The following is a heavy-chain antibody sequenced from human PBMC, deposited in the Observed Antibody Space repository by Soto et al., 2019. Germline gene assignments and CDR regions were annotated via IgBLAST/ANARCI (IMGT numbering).Heavy chain of an antibody. CDR3: ATGVIWIGYFTVDP. D-gene: IGHD3-3*01. J-gene: IGHJ5*02. CDR2: FIPVYRTL. V-gene: IGHV1-69*01. Sequence: QVQLVQSGAEVKKPGSSVKVSCKASGGSFGNSAINWVRQTPGQGLEWLGGFIPVYRTLNYAQKFQGRVTITADESTGTAYMTLSSLASDDTAVYYCATGVIWIGYFTVDPWGQGTLVTVSS. CDR1: GGSFGNSA.